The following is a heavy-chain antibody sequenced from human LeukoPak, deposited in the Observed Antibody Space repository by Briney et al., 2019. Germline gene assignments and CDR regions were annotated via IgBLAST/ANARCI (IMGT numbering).Heavy chain of an antibody. CDR1: GYTFSDYS. D-gene: IGHD3-22*01. CDR2: IIPILGIA. V-gene: IGHV1-69*04. CDR3: AREPVYYYDSSGYYTLGWFDP. J-gene: IGHJ5*02. Sequence: SVKVSCKASGYTFSDYSIHWVRQGQAPGQGLEWMGRIIPILGIANYAQKFQGRVTITADKSTSTAYMELSSLRSEDTAVYYCAREPVYYYDSSGYYTLGWFDPWGQGTLVTVSS.